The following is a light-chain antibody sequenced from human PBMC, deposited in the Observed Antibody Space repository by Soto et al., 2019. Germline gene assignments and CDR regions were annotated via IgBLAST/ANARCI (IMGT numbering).Light chain of an antibody. CDR2: SNN. Sequence: QSVLTQPPSTSGTPGQRVTISCSGSSSNIGSNTANWYQQLPGTAPKLLIYSNNRRPSGVPDRISGSKSGTSASLAISGLRSEDEADYYCAGWDDSLNGVVFGGGTKLTVL. CDR3: AGWDDSLNGVV. J-gene: IGLJ2*01. V-gene: IGLV1-44*01. CDR1: SSNIGSNT.